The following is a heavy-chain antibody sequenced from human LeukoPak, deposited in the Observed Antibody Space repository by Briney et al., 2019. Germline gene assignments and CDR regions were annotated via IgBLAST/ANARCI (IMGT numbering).Heavy chain of an antibody. J-gene: IGHJ4*02. Sequence: PGGSLRLSCAASGFTFSDYYMNWIRQAPGKGLEWVSYISSSGSTIYYADSVKGRFTISRDNAKNSLYLQMNSLRAEDTAVYYCARAPQEDYSYGLDYFDYWGQGTLVTVSS. CDR1: GFTFSDYY. CDR2: ISSSGSTI. V-gene: IGHV3-11*01. D-gene: IGHD5-18*01. CDR3: ARAPQEDYSYGLDYFDY.